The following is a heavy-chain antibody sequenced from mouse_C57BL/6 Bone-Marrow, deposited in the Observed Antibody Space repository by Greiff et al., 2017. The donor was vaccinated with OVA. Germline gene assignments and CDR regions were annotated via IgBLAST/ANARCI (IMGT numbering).Heavy chain of an antibody. J-gene: IGHJ1*03. CDR2: IYPGDGST. Sequence: VQLQQSGPELVKPGASVKLSCKASGYTFTSYDINWVKQRPGQGLEWIGWIYPGDGSTKYNEKFKGKATLTVDTSSSTAYMELHSLTSEDSAVYFCARPLYYGSSYWYFDVWGTGTTVTVSS. CDR1: GYTFTSYD. V-gene: IGHV1-85*01. CDR3: ARPLYYGSSYWYFDV. D-gene: IGHD1-1*01.